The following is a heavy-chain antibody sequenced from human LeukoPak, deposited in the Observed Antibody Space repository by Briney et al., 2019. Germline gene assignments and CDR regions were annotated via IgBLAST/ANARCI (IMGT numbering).Heavy chain of an antibody. J-gene: IGHJ5*02. CDR2: INPNSGGT. CDR3: ARGGYYGSGNDFRFDP. D-gene: IGHD3-10*01. V-gene: IGHV1-2*02. Sequence: ASVKVSCKASGYAFTDYYIHWVRQAPGQGPEWMGWINPNSGGTNYAQKFQGRVTITRDTSISTAYMDLSRLRYDDTAVYYCARGGYYGSGNDFRFDPWGQGTLVTVSS. CDR1: GYAFTDYY.